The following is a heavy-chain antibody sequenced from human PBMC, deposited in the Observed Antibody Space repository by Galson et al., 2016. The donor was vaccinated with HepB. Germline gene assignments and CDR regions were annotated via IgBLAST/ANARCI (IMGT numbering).Heavy chain of an antibody. CDR1: EFTFSNYA. CDR2: ISYDGSSK. V-gene: IGHV3-30-3*01. Sequence: SLRLSCAASEFTFSNYAMYWVRQAPGKGLEWVAVISYDGSSKYCADSVKGRFTISRDNSNNTLYLQIYSLRPEDTAIYYCARIMIRRVITGYGMDVWGQGTTVTVSS. CDR3: ARIMIRRVITGYGMDV. J-gene: IGHJ6*02. D-gene: IGHD3-10*01.